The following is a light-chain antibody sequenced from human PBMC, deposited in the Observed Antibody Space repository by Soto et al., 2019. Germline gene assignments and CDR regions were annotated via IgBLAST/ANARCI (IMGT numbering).Light chain of an antibody. CDR2: EVS. CDR1: SSDVGSYNL. Sequence: QSAPTQPASVSGSPGQSITISCTGTSSDVGSYNLVSWYQQHPGKAPKLMIYEVSKRPSGVSNRFSGSKSGNTASLTISGLQAEDEADYYCCSYAGSSTPAVFGGGTKLTVL. CDR3: CSYAGSSTPAV. J-gene: IGLJ3*02. V-gene: IGLV2-23*02.